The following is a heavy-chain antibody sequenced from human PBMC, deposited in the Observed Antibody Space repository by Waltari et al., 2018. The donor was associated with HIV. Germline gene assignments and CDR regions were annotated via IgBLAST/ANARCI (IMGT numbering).Heavy chain of an antibody. CDR3: ATSRSTYYDTGGYFDY. J-gene: IGHJ4*02. Sequence: EVQLVQSGAEVKKPGESLKISCKASGYSFTSYWIGWVRQMPGKGLEWMGIIYPGDSDTGYSPSFQGQVTISADKSISTAYLQWSSLKASDTAMYYCATSRSTYYDTGGYFDYWGQGTLVTVSS. CDR2: IYPGDSDT. CDR1: GYSFTSYW. V-gene: IGHV5-51*03. D-gene: IGHD3-22*01.